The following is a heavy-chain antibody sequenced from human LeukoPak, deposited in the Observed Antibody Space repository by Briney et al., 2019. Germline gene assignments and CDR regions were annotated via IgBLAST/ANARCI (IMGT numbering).Heavy chain of an antibody. D-gene: IGHD3-22*01. J-gene: IGHJ4*02. V-gene: IGHV4-59*01. CDR2: VYYSGST. CDR1: GGSISTYY. CDR3: ARGDTMIVVAH. Sequence: SETLSLTCTVSGGSISTYYWSWVRQPPGKGLEWIGYVYYSGSTEYNPSLKSRVTISIDTSKIQFSLKLNSMTAADTAVYYCARGDTMIVVAHWGQGTLVTVSS.